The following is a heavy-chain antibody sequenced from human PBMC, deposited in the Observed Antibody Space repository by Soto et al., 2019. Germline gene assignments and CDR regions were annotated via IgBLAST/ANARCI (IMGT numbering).Heavy chain of an antibody. CDR2: IYYSGST. CDR1: GGSISSGDYY. J-gene: IGHJ4*02. Sequence: ASETLSLTCTVSGGSISSGDYYWSWIRQPPGKGLEWIGYIYYSGSTYYNPSLKSRVTISVDTSKNQFSLKLSSVTAADTAVYYCATPFLGATTIDYWGQGTLVTVSS. D-gene: IGHD1-26*01. CDR3: ATPFLGATTIDY. V-gene: IGHV4-30-4*01.